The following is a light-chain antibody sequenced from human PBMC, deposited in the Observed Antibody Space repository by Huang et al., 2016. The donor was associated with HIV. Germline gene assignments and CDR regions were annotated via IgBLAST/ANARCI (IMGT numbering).Light chain of an antibody. Sequence: EIVLTQSTATLSLSPGERATLSCGASKSLSSSYLAWYQQKPGLAPRLLNYDASNRATGIPDRFSGSWSGTVFTLTISRLEPEDFAVYYCQQYGSSPLTFGGGTKVEIK. V-gene: IGKV3D-20*01. CDR2: DAS. CDR3: QQYGSSPLT. J-gene: IGKJ4*01. CDR1: KSLSSSY.